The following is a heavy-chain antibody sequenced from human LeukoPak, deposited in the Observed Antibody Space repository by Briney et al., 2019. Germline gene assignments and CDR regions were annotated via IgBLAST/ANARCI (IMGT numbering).Heavy chain of an antibody. CDR3: ARLREIPVFGVVTKSTSYFDY. CDR1: GFTFSSYW. D-gene: IGHD3-3*01. Sequence: PGGSLRLSCAASGFTFSSYWMSWVRQAPGKGLELVANIKQDRSEKYYVDSVKGRFTISRDNAKNSLYLQMNGLRAEDTAVYYCARLREIPVFGVVTKSTSYFDYWGQGTLVTVSS. CDR2: IKQDRSEK. V-gene: IGHV3-7*01. J-gene: IGHJ4*02.